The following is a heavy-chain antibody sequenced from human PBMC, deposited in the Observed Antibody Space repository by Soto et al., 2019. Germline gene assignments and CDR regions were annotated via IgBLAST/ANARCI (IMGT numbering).Heavy chain of an antibody. CDR2: ISYDGSNK. D-gene: IGHD3-22*01. CDR1: GFTFSSYA. Sequence: GGSLRLSCAASGFTFSSYAMHWVRQAPGKGLEWVAVISYDGSNKYYADSVKGRFTISRDNSKNTLYLQMNSLRAEDTAVYYCARTYYYESSGYWAPGYWGQGTLVTASS. J-gene: IGHJ4*02. CDR3: ARTYYYESSGYWAPGY. V-gene: IGHV3-30-3*01.